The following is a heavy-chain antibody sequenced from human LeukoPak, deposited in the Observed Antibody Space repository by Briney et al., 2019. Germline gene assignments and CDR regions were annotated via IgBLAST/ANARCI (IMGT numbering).Heavy chain of an antibody. CDR2: ITTSDGNT. CDR3: AKDGGLWVSAHWGDS. J-gene: IGHJ4*02. CDR1: GFSVSGKF. D-gene: IGHD7-27*01. Sequence: GGSLRLSCAASGFSVSGKFMSWVRQAPGKGQEWVSTITTSDGNTYYADSVKGRFTVFRDNSKNTLFLQMNSLRAEDTAVYYCAKDGGLWVSAHWGDSWGRGTLVTVSS. V-gene: IGHV3-23*01.